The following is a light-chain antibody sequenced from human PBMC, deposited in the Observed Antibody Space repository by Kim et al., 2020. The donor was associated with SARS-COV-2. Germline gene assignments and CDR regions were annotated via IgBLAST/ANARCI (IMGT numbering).Light chain of an antibody. CDR3: NSYAANNNWV. CDR1: SDDVGRYTP. Sequence: ISCSGPSDDVGRYTPVSWYQQHPGKAPTLMIYAVTTRPSGVPDRFAGSTSGNTASLTVSGLQAEDEADYYCNSYAANNNWVFGGGTQLTVL. V-gene: IGLV2-8*01. J-gene: IGLJ3*02. CDR2: AVT.